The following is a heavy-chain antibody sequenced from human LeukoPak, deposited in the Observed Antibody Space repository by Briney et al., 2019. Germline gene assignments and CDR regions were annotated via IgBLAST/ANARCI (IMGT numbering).Heavy chain of an antibody. CDR3: ARGPTGGSSWFDF. D-gene: IGHD6-13*01. V-gene: IGHV4-4*07. Sequence: SETLSLTCTVSGGXISSNSWSWIRQPAGKGLEWIGRIYTSGSTNYKPSLKSRVSMSVDTSKNQFSLKVSSVTAADTAVYYCARGPTGGSSWFDFWGQGTLVTVSS. J-gene: IGHJ4*02. CDR2: IYTSGST. CDR1: GGXISSNS.